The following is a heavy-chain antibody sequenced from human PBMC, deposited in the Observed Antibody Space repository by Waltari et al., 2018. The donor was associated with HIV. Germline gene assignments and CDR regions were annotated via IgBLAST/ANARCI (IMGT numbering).Heavy chain of an antibody. Sequence: QLQLQESGPGLVKPSETLSLTCTVSGGSINSSSYYWGWIRQPPGKGLEWLGSIYYSGSTYYQPSLKSRVTISVDTSKNQFSLKLSSVTAADTAVYYCARDSSPILAAIDYWGQGTLVTVSS. CDR1: GGSINSSSYY. CDR3: ARDSSPILAAIDY. V-gene: IGHV4-39*07. CDR2: IYYSGST. J-gene: IGHJ4*02. D-gene: IGHD6-19*01.